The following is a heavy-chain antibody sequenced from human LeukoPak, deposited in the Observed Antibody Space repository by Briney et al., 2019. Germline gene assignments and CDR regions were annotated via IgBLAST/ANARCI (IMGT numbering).Heavy chain of an antibody. D-gene: IGHD4-17*01. Sequence: PGGSLRLSCAASGFTISSNYMSWVRQAPGKGLEWVSVIYSGGSTYYTDSVKGRFTISRDNSNNTLYLQTTSLTAEDTAVYYCARDQGYGDMDYWGQGTLVTVSS. V-gene: IGHV3-66*01. CDR2: IYSGGST. J-gene: IGHJ4*02. CDR3: ARDQGYGDMDY. CDR1: GFTISSNY.